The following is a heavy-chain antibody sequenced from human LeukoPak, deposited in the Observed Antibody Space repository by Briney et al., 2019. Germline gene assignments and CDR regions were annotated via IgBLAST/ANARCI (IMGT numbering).Heavy chain of an antibody. Sequence: KPSETLSLTCAVYGGSFSGYYWSSMRQPPGKGLEWIGEINHSGSTNYDPSLKSRVTISVDTSKNQFSLKLSSVTAADTAVYYCARDRYGGYFDYWGQGTLVTVSS. D-gene: IGHD3-10*01. CDR2: INHSGST. CDR3: ARDRYGGYFDY. J-gene: IGHJ4*02. V-gene: IGHV4-34*01. CDR1: GGSFSGYY.